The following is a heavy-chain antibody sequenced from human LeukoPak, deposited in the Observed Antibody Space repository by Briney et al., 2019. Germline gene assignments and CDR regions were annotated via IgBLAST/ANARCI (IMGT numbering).Heavy chain of an antibody. V-gene: IGHV3-21*01. J-gene: IGHJ4*02. CDR2: ISSSSYI. CDR1: GFTSSSYS. CDR3: ATWGVAARLAGY. D-gene: IGHD6-6*01. Sequence: GGSLRLSCAASGFTSSSYSMNWVRQAPGKGLEWVSSISSSSYIYYADSVKGRFTISRDNAKNSLYLQMNSLRAEDTAVYYCATWGVAARLAGYWGQGTLVTVPS.